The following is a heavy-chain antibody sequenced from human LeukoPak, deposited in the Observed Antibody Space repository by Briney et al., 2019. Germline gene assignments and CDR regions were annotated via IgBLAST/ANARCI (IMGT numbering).Heavy chain of an antibody. CDR1: GYTFTGYY. CDR3: ARGSRLGGVVPAANFDY. D-gene: IGHD2-2*01. Sequence: ASVKVSCKASGYTFTGYYMHWVRQAPGKGLEWMGWINPNSGGTNYAQKFQGRVTMTRDTSISTAYMELSRRRSDDTAVYYCARGSRLGGVVPAANFDYWGQGTLVTVSS. V-gene: IGHV1-2*02. CDR2: INPNSGGT. J-gene: IGHJ4*02.